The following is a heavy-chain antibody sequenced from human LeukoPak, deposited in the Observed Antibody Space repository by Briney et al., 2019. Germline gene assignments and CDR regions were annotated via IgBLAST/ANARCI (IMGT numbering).Heavy chain of an antibody. J-gene: IGHJ4*02. D-gene: IGHD3-3*01. V-gene: IGHV3-23*01. CDR1: GFTFSSDA. Sequence: PEASLRLSCAASGFTFSSDAMSWVRQAPGKWLEWVSAISGSGGITYYADSVKGRFTISRDNAKNTLYLQMTSLRAADTAVYYCAKGPSGDFWSGYYISGTYFDYWGQGTLVTVSS. CDR3: AKGPSGDFWSGYYISGTYFDY. CDR2: ISGSGGIT.